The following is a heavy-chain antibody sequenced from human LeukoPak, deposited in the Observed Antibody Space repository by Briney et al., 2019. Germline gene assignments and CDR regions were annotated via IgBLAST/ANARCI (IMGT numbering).Heavy chain of an antibody. J-gene: IGHJ4*02. V-gene: IGHV3-74*01. D-gene: IGHD2-15*01. CDR3: ARDGVPAAANY. CDR2: IKSDGTST. Sequence: PGGSLRLFCAVSGFTFSNYWMRWVRQAPGKGLVWVSHIKSDGTSTNYADSVKGRFTISRDNAKNTLFLQLNSLRAEDTAVYYCARDGVPAAANYWGQGTLVTVSS. CDR1: GFTFSNYW.